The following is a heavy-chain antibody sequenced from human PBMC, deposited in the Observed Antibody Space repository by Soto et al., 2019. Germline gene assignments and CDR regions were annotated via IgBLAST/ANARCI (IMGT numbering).Heavy chain of an antibody. V-gene: IGHV3-33*01. CDR1: GFTFSSYG. J-gene: IGHJ4*02. CDR3: AREGQSIAVAGTFYQFDY. Sequence: GGSLRLSCAASGFTFSSYGMHWVRQAPGKGLEWVAVIWYDGSNKYYADSVKGRFTISRDNSKNTLYLQMNSLRAEDTVVYYCAREGQSIAVAGTFYQFDYWGQGTLVTVSS. CDR2: IWYDGSNK. D-gene: IGHD6-19*01.